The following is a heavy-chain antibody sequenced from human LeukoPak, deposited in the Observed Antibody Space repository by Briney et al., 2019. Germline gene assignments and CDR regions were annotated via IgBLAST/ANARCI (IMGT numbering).Heavy chain of an antibody. D-gene: IGHD1-26*01. CDR1: GYTFTGYY. V-gene: IGHV1-2*02. CDR3: AREVGATTTYYYYMDV. Sequence: ASVKVSCKASGYTFTGYYMHWVRQAPGQGLEWMGWINPNSGGTNYAQKFQGRVTMTRDTSISTAYMELSRLRSDDTAVYYCAREVGATTTYYYYMDVWGKGTTVTISS. CDR2: INPNSGGT. J-gene: IGHJ6*03.